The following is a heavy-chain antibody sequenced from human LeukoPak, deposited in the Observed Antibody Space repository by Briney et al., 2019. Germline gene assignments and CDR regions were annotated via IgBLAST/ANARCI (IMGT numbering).Heavy chain of an antibody. J-gene: IGHJ4*02. Sequence: PSETLSLTCAVYGGSFSGYYWSWIRQPPGKGLEWIGEINHSGSTNYNPFLKSRVTISVDTSKNQFSLKLSSVTAADTAVYYCARGRKDIVVVPAAIFNYWGQGTLVTVSS. V-gene: IGHV4-34*01. D-gene: IGHD2-2*01. CDR1: GGSFSGYY. CDR2: INHSGST. CDR3: ARGRKDIVVVPAAIFNY.